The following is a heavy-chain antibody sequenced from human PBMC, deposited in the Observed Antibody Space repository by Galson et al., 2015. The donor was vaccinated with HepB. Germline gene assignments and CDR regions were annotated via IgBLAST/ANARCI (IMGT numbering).Heavy chain of an antibody. D-gene: IGHD3-3*01. CDR2: INPGDSDT. CDR1: GYSFTSYW. Sequence: QSGAEVKKAGESLKISCRGSGYSFTSYWVGWVRQMPGKGLEWMGVINPGDSDTRYSPSFRGQVTMSADKSISTAYLQWSSLKASDTAMYYCARAPTGYDFWSGYYPDYWGQGTLVTVSS. J-gene: IGHJ4*02. CDR3: ARAPTGYDFWSGYYPDY. V-gene: IGHV5-51*01.